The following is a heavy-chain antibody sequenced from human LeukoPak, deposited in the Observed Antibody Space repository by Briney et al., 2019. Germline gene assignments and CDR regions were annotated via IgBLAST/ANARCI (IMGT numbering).Heavy chain of an antibody. CDR3: ARVIYSGWEGELSD. V-gene: IGHV3-74*01. D-gene: IGHD6-19*01. CDR1: GFTFSSYW. J-gene: IGHJ4*02. CDR2: INSDGSTT. Sequence: GGSLRLSCAASGFTFSSYWMHWVRQAPGKGLVWVSRINSDGSTTSYADCVMGRFTISRDNAKNTLYLQMNSLRAEDTAVYYCARVIYSGWEGELSDWGQGTLVTVSS.